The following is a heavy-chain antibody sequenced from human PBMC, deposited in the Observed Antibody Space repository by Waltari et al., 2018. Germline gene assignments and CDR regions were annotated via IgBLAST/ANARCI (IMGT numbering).Heavy chain of an antibody. CDR3: ARGQIYSSCWYNWFDP. D-gene: IGHD6-19*01. J-gene: IGHJ5*02. CDR2: IYTSGST. Sequence: QVQLQESGPGLVKPSETLSLTCTVSGGSISSYYWSWIRQPAGKELEWIGRIYTSGSTNYNPSLKSRVTMSVDTSKNQFSLKLSSVTAADTAVYYCARGQIYSSCWYNWFDPWGQGTLVTVSS. CDR1: GGSISSYY. V-gene: IGHV4-4*07.